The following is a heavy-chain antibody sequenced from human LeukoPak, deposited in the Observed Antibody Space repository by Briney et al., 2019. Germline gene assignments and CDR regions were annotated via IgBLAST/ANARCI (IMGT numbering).Heavy chain of an antibody. Sequence: GGSLRPSCAASGFTFSSYAMSWVRQAPGKGLEWVSAISGSGGSTYYADSVKGRFTISRDNAKNSLYLQMNSLRAEDTAVYYCAELGITMIGGVWGKGTTVTISS. V-gene: IGHV3-23*01. CDR3: AELGITMIGGV. CDR2: ISGSGGST. J-gene: IGHJ6*04. CDR1: GFTFSSYA. D-gene: IGHD3-10*02.